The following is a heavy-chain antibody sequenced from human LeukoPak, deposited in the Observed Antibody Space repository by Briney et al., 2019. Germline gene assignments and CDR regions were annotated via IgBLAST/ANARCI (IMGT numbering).Heavy chain of an antibody. CDR2: FDPEDGET. V-gene: IGHV1-24*01. CDR1: GYTLIELS. D-gene: IGHD3-22*01. Sequence: GASVKVSCKVSGYTLIELSMHWVRQAPGKGLEWMGGFDPEDGETIYAQKFQGRVTMTEDTSTDTAYMELSSLRSEDTAVYYCATVDSSGPTYHYFDYWGQGTLVTVSS. CDR3: ATVDSSGPTYHYFDY. J-gene: IGHJ4*02.